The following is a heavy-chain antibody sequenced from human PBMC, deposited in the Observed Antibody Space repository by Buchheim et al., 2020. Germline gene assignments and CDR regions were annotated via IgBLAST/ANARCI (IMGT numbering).Heavy chain of an antibody. Sequence: QVQLQQWGAGLLKPSETLSLTCAVYGGSFSGYYWSWIRQPPGKGLEWIGEINHSGSTNYNPSLKSRVTIPVDTSKNQFSLKLSSVTAADTAVYYCARVEYCSSTSCKIRYFDYWGQGTL. CDR1: GGSFSGYY. J-gene: IGHJ4*02. D-gene: IGHD2-2*01. V-gene: IGHV4-34*01. CDR2: INHSGST. CDR3: ARVEYCSSTSCKIRYFDY.